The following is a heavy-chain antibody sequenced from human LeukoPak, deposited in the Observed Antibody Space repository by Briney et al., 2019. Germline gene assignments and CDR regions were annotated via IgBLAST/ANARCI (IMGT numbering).Heavy chain of an antibody. CDR2: ISSSSSYI. V-gene: IGHV3-21*01. Sequence: GGSLRLSCAASGFTFSSYSMNWVRQVPGKGLEWGSSISSSSSYIYYADSVNGRFTISRDNAKNSLYLQMNSLRAEDTAVYYCARGGGQWLNQYYFDYWGQGTLVTVSS. CDR3: ARGGGQWLNQYYFDY. J-gene: IGHJ4*02. CDR1: GFTFSSYS. D-gene: IGHD6-19*01.